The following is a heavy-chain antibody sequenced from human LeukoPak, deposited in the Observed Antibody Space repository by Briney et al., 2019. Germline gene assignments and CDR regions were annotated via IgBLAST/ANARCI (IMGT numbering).Heavy chain of an antibody. V-gene: IGHV4-4*07. CDR3: ARGPFDNWFDP. CDR2: IYTSGST. Sequence: SETLSLTCTVSGGSISSYYWSWIRQPAGKGLEWIGHIYTSGSTNYNPTLKSRVTMSVDTSKNQFSLKLSSVTAADTAVYYCARGPFDNWFDPWGQGTLVTVSS. CDR1: GGSISSYY. J-gene: IGHJ5*02.